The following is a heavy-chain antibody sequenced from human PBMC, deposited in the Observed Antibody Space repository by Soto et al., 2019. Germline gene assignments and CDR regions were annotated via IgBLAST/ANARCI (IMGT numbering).Heavy chain of an antibody. CDR3: ARQWLVNAFDI. Sequence: GESLKISFKGSGYSFTSYLIGWVRQMPGKGLEWMGIIYPGDSDTRYSPSFQGQVTISADKSISTAYLQWSSLKASDTAMYYCARQWLVNAFDILGQGTIVTVS. D-gene: IGHD6-19*01. CDR2: IYPGDSDT. V-gene: IGHV5-51*01. CDR1: GYSFTSYL. J-gene: IGHJ3*02.